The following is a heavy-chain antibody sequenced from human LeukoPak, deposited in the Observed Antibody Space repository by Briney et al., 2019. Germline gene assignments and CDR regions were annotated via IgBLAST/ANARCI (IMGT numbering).Heavy chain of an antibody. CDR1: GFTFDNYA. J-gene: IGHJ3*02. CDR2: ISGDGDST. D-gene: IGHD3-22*01. V-gene: IGHV3-43*02. Sequence: PGGSLRLSCAASGFTFDNYAMHWVRQVPGKGLEWVPLISGDGDSTYYPDSVKGRFTISRDNSKNSLYLQMNSLRTEDTALYYCAKDIGADYYYDSSGYFIWGQGTMVTVSS. CDR3: AKDIGADYYYDSSGYFI.